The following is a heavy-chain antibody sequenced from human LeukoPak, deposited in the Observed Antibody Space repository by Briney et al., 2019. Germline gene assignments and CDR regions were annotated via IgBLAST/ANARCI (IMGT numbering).Heavy chain of an antibody. Sequence: GESLKISCKGSGYAFTTNWIGWVRQMPGKGLEWMGIIYPGDSDTRYSPSFQGQVTISADKSISTAYLQWSSLKASDTAMYYCARRPIVATIVRENWFDPWGQGTLVTVSS. CDR2: IYPGDSDT. CDR3: ARRPIVATIVRENWFDP. CDR1: GYAFTTNW. J-gene: IGHJ5*02. D-gene: IGHD5-12*01. V-gene: IGHV5-51*01.